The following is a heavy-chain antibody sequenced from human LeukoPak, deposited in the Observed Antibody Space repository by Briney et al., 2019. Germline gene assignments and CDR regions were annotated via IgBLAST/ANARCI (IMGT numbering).Heavy chain of an antibody. V-gene: IGHV3-74*01. CDR1: GFTFINYW. CDR3: AKEAAGADFDY. Sequence: GGSLRLSCAASGFTFINYWMHWVRQAPGKGLVWVSRINGVGTTISYADSVKGRFTISRDNAKNTLYLQMNNLRAEDTAVYYCAKEAAGADFDYWGQGTLVTVSP. J-gene: IGHJ4*02. D-gene: IGHD6-13*01. CDR2: INGVGTTI.